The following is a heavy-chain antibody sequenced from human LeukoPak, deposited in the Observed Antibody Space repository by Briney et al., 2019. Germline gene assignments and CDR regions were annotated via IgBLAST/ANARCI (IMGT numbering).Heavy chain of an antibody. CDR3: VRREEISGHYDY. CDR1: GFTFSSFA. Sequence: PGGSLRLSCSVSGFTFSSFAMHWVRQAPGKGLEYVSGIRSSGGSTNYADSVKGRFTISRDNSENTLYLQMSSLRAEDTAMYYCVRREEISGHYDYWGQGTLVTVSS. V-gene: IGHV3-64D*09. D-gene: IGHD2-15*01. CDR2: IRSSGGST. J-gene: IGHJ4*02.